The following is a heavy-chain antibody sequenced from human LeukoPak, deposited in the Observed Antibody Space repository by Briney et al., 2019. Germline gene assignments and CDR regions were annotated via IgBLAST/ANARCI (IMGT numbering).Heavy chain of an antibody. Sequence: SETLSLTCTVSGGSISSYYWSWIRQPPGKGLEWIGYIYYSGSTNYNPSLKSRVTISVDTSKNQFSLKLSSVTAADTAVYYCARASYYDILTGPQVFDYWGQGTLVTVSS. J-gene: IGHJ4*02. CDR1: GGSISSYY. V-gene: IGHV4-59*01. CDR2: IYYSGST. D-gene: IGHD3-9*01. CDR3: ARASYYDILTGPQVFDY.